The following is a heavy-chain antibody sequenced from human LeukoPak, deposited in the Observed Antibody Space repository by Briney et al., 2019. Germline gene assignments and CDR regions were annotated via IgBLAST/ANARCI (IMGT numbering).Heavy chain of an antibody. D-gene: IGHD4-23*01. Sequence: SQTLSLTCAISGDSFSSNSAAWNWIRQSPSRGLEWLGRTYYRSKLYNDYAVSVKSLITINPDTSKNQFSLQLNSVTPEDTAVYYCAREDGTVVPIAFDIWGQGTMVTVSS. CDR1: GDSFSSNSAA. J-gene: IGHJ3*02. CDR2: TYYRSKLYN. CDR3: AREDGTVVPIAFDI. V-gene: IGHV6-1*01.